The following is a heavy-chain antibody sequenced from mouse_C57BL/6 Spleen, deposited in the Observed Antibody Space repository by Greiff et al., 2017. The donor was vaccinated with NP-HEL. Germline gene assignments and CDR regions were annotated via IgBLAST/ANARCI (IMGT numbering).Heavy chain of an antibody. V-gene: IGHV3-6*01. Sequence: EVQLVESGPGLVKPSQSLSLTCSVTGYSITSGYYWNWIRQFPGNKLEWMGYISYDGSNNYNPSLKNRISITRDTSKNQFFLKLNSVTTEDTATYYCAREGYERYFDYWGQGTTLTVSS. CDR1: GYSITSGYY. CDR3: AREGYERYFDY. J-gene: IGHJ2*01. D-gene: IGHD2-3*01. CDR2: ISYDGSN.